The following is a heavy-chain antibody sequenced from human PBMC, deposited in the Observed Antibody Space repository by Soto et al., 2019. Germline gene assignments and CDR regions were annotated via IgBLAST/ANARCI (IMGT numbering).Heavy chain of an antibody. CDR2: IYYSGST. CDR3: ARSDYDSSGYHFDY. V-gene: IGHV4-31*03. CDR1: GGSISSGGDY. Sequence: PSETLSLTCTVSGGSISSGGDYWSWIRQHPGKGLEWIGYIYYSGSTYYNPSLKSRVTISVDTSKNQFSLKLSSVTAADTAVYYCARSDYDSSGYHFDYWGQGTLVTVSS. D-gene: IGHD3-22*01. J-gene: IGHJ4*02.